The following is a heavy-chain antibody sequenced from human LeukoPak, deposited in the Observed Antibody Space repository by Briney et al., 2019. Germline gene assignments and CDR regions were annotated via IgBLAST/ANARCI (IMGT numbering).Heavy chain of an antibody. CDR2: INPNSGGT. J-gene: IGHJ4*02. Sequence: ASVKVSCKASGYTFTGYYMHWVRQAPGQGLEWMGWINPNSGGTNYAQKFQGRVTMTRDTSISTAYMELSRLRSEDTAVYYCARGRGYYDRLETGNLDYWGQGTLVTVSS. CDR1: GYTFTGYY. D-gene: IGHD3-9*01. V-gene: IGHV1-2*02. CDR3: ARGRGYYDRLETGNLDY.